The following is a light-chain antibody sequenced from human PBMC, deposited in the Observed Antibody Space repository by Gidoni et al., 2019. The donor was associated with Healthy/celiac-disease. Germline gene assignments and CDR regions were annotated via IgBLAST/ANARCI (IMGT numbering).Light chain of an antibody. CDR3: QQRSNWPLSLT. CDR1: QSVSSY. CDR2: DAS. V-gene: IGKV3-11*01. Sequence: ILLSQSPPTLSLSPGERATLSCRAGQSVSSYLAWYQQKPGQAPRLLIYDASNRATGIPARFSGSGSGTDFTLTISSLEPEDFAVYYCQQRSNWPLSLTFGGGTKVEIK. J-gene: IGKJ4*01.